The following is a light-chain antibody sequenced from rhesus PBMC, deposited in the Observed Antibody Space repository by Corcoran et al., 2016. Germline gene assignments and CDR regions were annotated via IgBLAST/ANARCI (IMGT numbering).Light chain of an antibody. CDR1: QGIRNY. V-gene: IGKV1S14*01. J-gene: IGKJ1*01. CDR3: QQHNSYPPT. CDR2: YAS. Sequence: DIQMTQSPSSLSASVGDIVTITCRASQGIRNYLAWYPQQPGKAPKPLIYYASNMESGVPSRLSGSGSGTDFTLTISSLQPEDFAIYYCQQHNSYPPTFGQGTKVEIK.